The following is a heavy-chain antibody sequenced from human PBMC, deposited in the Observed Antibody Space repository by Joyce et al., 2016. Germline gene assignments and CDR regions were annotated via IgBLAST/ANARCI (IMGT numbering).Heavy chain of an antibody. V-gene: IGHV4-4*02. CDR2: IYHSGFT. J-gene: IGHJ4*02. CDR3: ARGGSASVFGSGWLLDS. Sequence: QVQLQESGPGLVKPSGTLSLTCVVSGGSISSDNWWNWVRQPPGKGLEWIGDIYHSGFTTYNPSLKSRVTISADISKNQFSLRVTSVTTADTAMYYCARGGSASVFGSGWLLDSWGRGTLVTVSS. D-gene: IGHD6-19*01. CDR1: GGSISSDNW.